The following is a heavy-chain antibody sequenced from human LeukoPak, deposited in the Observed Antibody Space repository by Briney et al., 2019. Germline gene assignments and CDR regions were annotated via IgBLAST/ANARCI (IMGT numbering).Heavy chain of an antibody. D-gene: IGHD4-23*01. CDR3: ARVSGSGNSDY. CDR2: IWYDGTNK. J-gene: IGHJ4*02. CDR1: GFSFTSYG. V-gene: IGHV3-33*01. Sequence: PGRSLRLSCAASGFSFTSYGMHWVRQAPGKGLEWVAVIWYDGTNKYYADSVKGRFIISRDTSNNMLYLQMNSLRAEDTAVYYCARVSGSGNSDYWGQGTLVTVSS.